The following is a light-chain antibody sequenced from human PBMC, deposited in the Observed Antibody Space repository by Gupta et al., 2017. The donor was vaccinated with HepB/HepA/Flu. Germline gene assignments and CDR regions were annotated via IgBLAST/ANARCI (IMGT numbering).Light chain of an antibody. CDR3: SSYAGSNNLV. Sequence: QSALTQPPSASGSPGQSVTISCTGTSSDIGDYNYVSWYQQHPGKAPKLMIHEVSKRPSGVPDRFSGSKAGYTASLTVSGHQGEEEADYYCSSYAGSNNLVFGGGTKLTVL. V-gene: IGLV2-8*01. CDR1: SSDIGDYNY. J-gene: IGLJ2*01. CDR2: EVS.